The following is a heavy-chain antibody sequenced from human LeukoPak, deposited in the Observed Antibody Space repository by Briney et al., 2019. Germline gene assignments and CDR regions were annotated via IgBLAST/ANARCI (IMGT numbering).Heavy chain of an antibody. V-gene: IGHV3-23*01. CDR2: ISGSGGST. CDR3: AKYYYGSGSYLGV. J-gene: IGHJ6*02. Sequence: GGSLRLSCAASGFTFSSYAMSWVRQAPGKGLEWVSAISGSGGSTYYADSVKGRFTISRDNSKNTLYLQMNSLRAEDTAVYYRAKYYYGSGSYLGVWGQGTTVTVSS. CDR1: GFTFSSYA. D-gene: IGHD3-10*01.